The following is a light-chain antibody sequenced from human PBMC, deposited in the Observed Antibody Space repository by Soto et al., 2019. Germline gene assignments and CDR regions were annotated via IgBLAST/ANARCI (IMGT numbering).Light chain of an antibody. V-gene: IGKV3-20*01. CDR3: QQYNSYS. J-gene: IGKJ1*01. CDR2: GAS. Sequence: EIVLTQSPGTLSLSPGERATLSCRASQSVSSSYLAWYQQKPGQAPRLLIYGASSRATGIPARFSGSGSGTEFTLTISSLQSDDFATYYCQQYNSYSFGQGTKVDI. CDR1: QSVSSSY.